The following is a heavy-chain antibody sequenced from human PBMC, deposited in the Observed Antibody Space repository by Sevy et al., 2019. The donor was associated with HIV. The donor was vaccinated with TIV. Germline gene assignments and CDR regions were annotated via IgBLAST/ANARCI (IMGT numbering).Heavy chain of an antibody. J-gene: IGHJ4*02. CDR1: GGSISSSSYY. CDR3: ARHLRLLTFDY. D-gene: IGHD3-22*01. Sequence: SETLSLTCTVSGGSISSSSYYWGWIRQPPGKGLEWIGSIYYSGSTYYNPSLKSRVTISVDTSKNQFSLKLSSVTAADTAEYYCARHLRLLTFDYWGQGTLVTVSS. V-gene: IGHV4-39*01. CDR2: IYYSGST.